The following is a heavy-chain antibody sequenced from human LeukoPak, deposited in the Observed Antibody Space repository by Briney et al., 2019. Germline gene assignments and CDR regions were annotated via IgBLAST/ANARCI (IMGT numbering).Heavy chain of an antibody. CDR2: INAGNGNT. CDR3: ARASYSSGWYVSSYYFDY. D-gene: IGHD6-19*01. J-gene: IGHJ4*02. V-gene: IGHV1-3*01. CDR1: GYTFTSYA. Sequence: ASVKVSCKASGYTFTSYAMHWVRQAPGQRLEWMGWINAGNGNTKYSQKFQGRVTITRDTSASTAYMELSSLRSEDTAVYYCARASYSSGWYVSSYYFDYWGQGTLVTVSS.